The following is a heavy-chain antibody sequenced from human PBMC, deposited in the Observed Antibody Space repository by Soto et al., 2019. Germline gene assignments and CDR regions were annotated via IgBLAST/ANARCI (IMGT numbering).Heavy chain of an antibody. CDR2: IDPSDSYT. J-gene: IGHJ6*02. Sequence: GESLKISCKGSGYSFTSYWISWVRQMPGKGLEWMGRIDPSDSYTNYSPSFQGHVTISADKSISTAYLQWSSLKASDTAIYYCARTAVAVPYYYYGMDVWGQGTSVTVSS. CDR1: GYSFTSYW. CDR3: ARTAVAVPYYYYGMDV. V-gene: IGHV5-10-1*01. D-gene: IGHD6-19*01.